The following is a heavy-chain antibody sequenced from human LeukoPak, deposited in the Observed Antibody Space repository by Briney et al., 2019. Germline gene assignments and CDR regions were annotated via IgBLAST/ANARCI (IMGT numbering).Heavy chain of an antibody. D-gene: IGHD5-24*01. J-gene: IGHJ6*02. V-gene: IGHV4-61*02. CDR1: GGSISSGSYY. CDR2: IYTRGST. Sequence: PSETLSLTCTVSGGSISSGSYYWSWIRQPAGKGLEWIGRIYTRGSTNYNPSLKSRVTISVDTSKNQFSLKLSSVTAADTAVYYCARGRSEDYYGMDVWGQGTTVTVSS. CDR3: ARGRSEDYYGMDV.